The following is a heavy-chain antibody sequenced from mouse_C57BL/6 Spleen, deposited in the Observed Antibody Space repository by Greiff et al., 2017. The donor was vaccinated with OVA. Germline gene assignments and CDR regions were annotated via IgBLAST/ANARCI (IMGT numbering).Heavy chain of an antibody. D-gene: IGHD4-1*02. CDR1: GYTFTSYW. V-gene: IGHV1-50*01. CDR2: IDPSDSYT. Sequence: VQLQQPGAELVKPGASVKLSCKASGYTFTSYWMQWVKQRPGQGLEWIGEIDPSDSYTNYNHKFKGKATLTVDTSSSTAYMQLSSLTSEDAAVYYCARFPTGWYFDVWGTGTTVTVSS. CDR3: ARFPTGWYFDV. J-gene: IGHJ1*03.